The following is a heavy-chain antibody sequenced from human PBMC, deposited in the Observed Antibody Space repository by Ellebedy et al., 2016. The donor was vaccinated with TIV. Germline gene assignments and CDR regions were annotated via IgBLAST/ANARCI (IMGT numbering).Heavy chain of an antibody. J-gene: IGHJ3*02. Sequence: GESLKISCAPSGFTFISYSRNWVGQAPGKGLEWVSFISSDNVKYYADSVKGRFTISRDNAKNTLYLQMNSLRAEDTAVYYCSRVATKPKTGAFDIWGQGTMVTVSS. CDR2: ISSDNVK. CDR3: SRVATKPKTGAFDI. V-gene: IGHV3-48*04. D-gene: IGHD5-24*01. CDR1: GFTFISYS.